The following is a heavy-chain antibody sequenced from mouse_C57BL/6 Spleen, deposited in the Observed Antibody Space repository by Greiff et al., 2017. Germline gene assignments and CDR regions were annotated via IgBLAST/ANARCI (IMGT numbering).Heavy chain of an antibody. CDR2: INPNNGGT. D-gene: IGHD2-5*01. J-gene: IGHJ3*01. Sequence: QLQQSGPELVKPGASVKISCKASGYTFTDYYMNWVKQSHGKSLEWIGDINPNNGGTSYNQKFKGKATLTVDKSSSTAYMELRSLTSEDSAVYYCARRDYSNYGWFAYWGQGTLVTVSA. CDR1: GYTFTDYY. CDR3: ARRDYSNYGWFAY. V-gene: IGHV1-26*01.